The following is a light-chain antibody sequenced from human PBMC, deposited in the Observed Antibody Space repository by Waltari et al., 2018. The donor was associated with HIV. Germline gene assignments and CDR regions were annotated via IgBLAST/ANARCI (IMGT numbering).Light chain of an antibody. J-gene: IGKJ2*01. Sequence: EIVLTQSPDTLSLSPGARATLSCRASQTVSSSYLAWYQQKPGQAPRLLIYATSSRATGIPDRFSGSGSGTEFNLSISRLEPEDFAIYYCQRYGSSLTFGQGTKLETK. CDR2: ATS. CDR3: QRYGSSLT. CDR1: QTVSSSY. V-gene: IGKV3-20*01.